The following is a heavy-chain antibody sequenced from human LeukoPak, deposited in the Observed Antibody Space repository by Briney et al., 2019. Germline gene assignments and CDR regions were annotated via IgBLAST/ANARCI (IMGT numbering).Heavy chain of an antibody. CDR3: ARDPRGPTGYDHSGRDSFDY. CDR2: ISYDGSIQ. Sequence: GGSLRLSGAASGFTFSNYAMHWVRQAPGKGLEWVAVISYDGSIQYYADSVRGRFTISRANSKNTLYLQMNRLRGEDTAVYYCARDPRGPTGYDHSGRDSFDYWGQGTLVTVSS. J-gene: IGHJ4*02. V-gene: IGHV3-30*04. CDR1: GFTFSNYA. D-gene: IGHD3-22*01.